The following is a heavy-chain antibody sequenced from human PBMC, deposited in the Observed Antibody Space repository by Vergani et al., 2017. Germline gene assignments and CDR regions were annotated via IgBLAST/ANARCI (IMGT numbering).Heavy chain of an antibody. V-gene: IGHV3-48*04. CDR3: ATTPTQRWLRQYFDY. CDR1: GFTFSSYS. J-gene: IGHJ4*02. Sequence: VQLVESGGGVVQPGRSLRLSCAASGFTFSSYSMNWVRQAPGKGLEWVSYISSSSSTIYYADSVKGRFTISRDNAKNSLYLQMNSLRAEDTAVYYCATTPTQRWLRQYFDYWGQGTLVTVSS. D-gene: IGHD5-24*01. CDR2: ISSSSSTI.